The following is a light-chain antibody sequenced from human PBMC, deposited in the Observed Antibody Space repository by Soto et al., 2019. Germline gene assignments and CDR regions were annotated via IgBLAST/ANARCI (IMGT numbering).Light chain of an antibody. CDR3: QLYGSSPPWT. J-gene: IGKJ1*01. Sequence: EIVLTQSPGTLSLSPAERATLSCRASHSVSSSYLAWYQQKPGQAPRLIIYGAPSRATGIPDRFSGSGSGTDFTLTISRLEPEDVAVYYCQLYGSSPPWTFGQGTKVEIK. V-gene: IGKV3-20*01. CDR1: HSVSSSY. CDR2: GAP.